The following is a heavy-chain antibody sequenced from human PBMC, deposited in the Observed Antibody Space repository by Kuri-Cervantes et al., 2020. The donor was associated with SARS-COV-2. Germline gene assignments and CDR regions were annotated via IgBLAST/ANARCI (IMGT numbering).Heavy chain of an antibody. V-gene: IGHV4-39*01. Sequence: SETLSLTCTVSGGSISSSSYYWGWIRQPPGKGLEWIGSIYYSGSTYYNPSLKSRVTISVDTSKNQFSLKLSSVTAADTAVYYCASRSMSITIFGVVNITPFDHWGQGTLVTVSS. CDR3: ASRSMSITIFGVVNITPFDH. J-gene: IGHJ4*02. D-gene: IGHD3-3*01. CDR2: IYYSGST. CDR1: GGSISSSSYY.